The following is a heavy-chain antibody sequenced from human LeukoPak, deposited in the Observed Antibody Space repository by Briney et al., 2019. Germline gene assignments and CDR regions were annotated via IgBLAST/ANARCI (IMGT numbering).Heavy chain of an antibody. V-gene: IGHV3-48*03. CDR2: ITKTGASI. J-gene: IGHJ4*02. Sequence: GGSLRLSCAASGFTFTDYEMHWIRQAPGKGLEWVSYITKTGASIYYAPSVRSRFTISSDTAENSLYLQMNSLRAEDSALYYCARGRLLRSESFFDFWGQGTLVTVSS. D-gene: IGHD2-21*02. CDR1: GFTFTDYE. CDR3: ARGRLLRSESFFDF.